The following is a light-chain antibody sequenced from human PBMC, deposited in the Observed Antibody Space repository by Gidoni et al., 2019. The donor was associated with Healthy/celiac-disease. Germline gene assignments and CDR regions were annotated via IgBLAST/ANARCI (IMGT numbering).Light chain of an antibody. CDR2: DAS. J-gene: IGKJ2*01. CDR1: QSVSSY. Sequence: EIVLTQSQATLSLSPGERATLSCRASQSVSSYLAWYQQKPGQAPSLLIYDASNRATGIPARFSGSGSGTDFTLTISSLEPEDFAVYYCQQRSNWPRTFGQGTKLEIK. V-gene: IGKV3-11*01. CDR3: QQRSNWPRT.